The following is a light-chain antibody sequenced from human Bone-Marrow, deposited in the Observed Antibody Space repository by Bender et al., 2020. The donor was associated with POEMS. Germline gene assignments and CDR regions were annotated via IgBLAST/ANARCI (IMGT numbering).Light chain of an antibody. CDR2: KDK. CDR3: QSADSSGTSP. V-gene: IGLV3-25*03. J-gene: IGLJ3*02. Sequence: SYELTQPPSVSVSPGQTARITCSGDAFPNQYGYWYQQRPGQAPVLVIYKDKERPSGIPERFSGSSAGTTVTLTISGVQAEDEADYYCQSADSSGTSPFGGGTKLTVL. CDR1: AFPNQY.